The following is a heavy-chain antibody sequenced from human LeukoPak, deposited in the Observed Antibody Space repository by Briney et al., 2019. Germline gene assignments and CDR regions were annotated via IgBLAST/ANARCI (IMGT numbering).Heavy chain of an antibody. CDR2: INHRGST. CDR1: GGSFSNLY. V-gene: IGHV4-34*01. CDR3: ASLILIAAGSDF. Sequence: TSETLSLTCAVYGGSFSNLYWSWIRQPPGKGLEWIGEINHRGSTTYNPSLKSRVTISIDTSKNQFSLQLSSVTAADTAVYYCASLILIAAGSDFWGQGNLVTVSS. D-gene: IGHD6-13*01. J-gene: IGHJ4*02.